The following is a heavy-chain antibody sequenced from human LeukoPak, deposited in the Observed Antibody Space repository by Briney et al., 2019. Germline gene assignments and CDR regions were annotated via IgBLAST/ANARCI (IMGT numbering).Heavy chain of an antibody. CDR1: GFTFSSYA. Sequence: GGSLRLSCAASGFTFSSYAMHWVRQAPGKGLEWVAVISYDGSNKYYADSVKGRFTISRDNSKNTLYPQMNSLRAEDTAVYYCASPAYYDFWSGEALGAFDIWGQGTMVTVSS. D-gene: IGHD3-3*01. V-gene: IGHV3-30-3*01. J-gene: IGHJ3*02. CDR2: ISYDGSNK. CDR3: ASPAYYDFWSGEALGAFDI.